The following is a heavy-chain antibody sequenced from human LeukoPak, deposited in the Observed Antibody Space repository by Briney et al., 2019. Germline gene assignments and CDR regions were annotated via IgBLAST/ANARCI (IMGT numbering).Heavy chain of an antibody. Sequence: SETLSLTCTVSGGSMNNYYWSWIRQAPGKGPEWIGYISDSGSTNYNPSLRSRVTISVDTSKNQFSLKLSSVTAADTALYYCARYDYGDCWFDPWGQGTLVTVSS. CDR1: GGSMNNYY. CDR3: ARYDYGDCWFDP. CDR2: ISDSGST. D-gene: IGHD4-17*01. V-gene: IGHV4-59*01. J-gene: IGHJ5*02.